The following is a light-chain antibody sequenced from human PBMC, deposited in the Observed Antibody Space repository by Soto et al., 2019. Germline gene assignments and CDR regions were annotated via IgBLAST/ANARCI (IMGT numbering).Light chain of an antibody. CDR3: AAWDDRLNCFLV. Sequence: QSVLTQPPSASGTPGQRVTISCSGSSSNIGSNTVNWYQQLPGTAPKLLIYSNNQRPSGVPDRFSGSKSGTSASLAISGLQSDDEADYYCAAWDDRLNCFLVFGGGTKVTVL. CDR1: SSNIGSNT. J-gene: IGLJ2*01. V-gene: IGLV1-44*01. CDR2: SNN.